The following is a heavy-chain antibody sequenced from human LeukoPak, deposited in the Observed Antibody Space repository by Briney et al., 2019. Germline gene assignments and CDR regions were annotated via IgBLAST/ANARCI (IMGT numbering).Heavy chain of an antibody. Sequence: PGGSLRLSCAASGFTFSSYWMSWVRQAPGKGLEWVANIKQDGSEKYYVDSVKGRFTISRDNAKNSLYLQMNSLRAEDTAVYYCATRSSYSCCWYAGYFDLWGRGTLVTVSS. CDR1: GFTFSSYW. D-gene: IGHD6-19*01. CDR3: ATRSSYSCCWYAGYFDL. V-gene: IGHV3-7*01. CDR2: IKQDGSEK. J-gene: IGHJ2*01.